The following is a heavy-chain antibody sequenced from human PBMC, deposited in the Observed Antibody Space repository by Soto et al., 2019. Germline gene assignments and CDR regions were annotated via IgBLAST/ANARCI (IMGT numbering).Heavy chain of an antibody. V-gene: IGHV1-46*03. CDR1: GYTFTGYY. Sequence: EASVKVSCKASGYTFTGYYMHWVRQAPGQGLEWMGIINPSGGSTSYAQKFQGRVTMTRDTSTSTVYMELSSLRSEDTAVYYCARGYCSGGSCYSPAFDIWGQGTMVTVSS. CDR3: ARGYCSGGSCYSPAFDI. D-gene: IGHD2-15*01. CDR2: INPSGGST. J-gene: IGHJ3*02.